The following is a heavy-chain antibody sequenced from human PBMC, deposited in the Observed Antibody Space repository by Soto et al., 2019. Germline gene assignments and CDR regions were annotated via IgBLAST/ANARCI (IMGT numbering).Heavy chain of an antibody. V-gene: IGHV3-23*01. CDR1: GFSFSNYV. Sequence: AGSLRLSCAASGFSFSNYVMTWVRQAPGKGLEWVSDISGSGGTTYYADSVKGRFTISRDNSKNTLYLQMNSLRAEDTAVYYCAKKGGPPQEYYSYSHMYALGQGTTVPVSS. J-gene: IGHJ6*03. CDR3: AKKGGPPQEYYSYSHMYA. CDR2: ISGSGGTT. D-gene: IGHD3-16*01.